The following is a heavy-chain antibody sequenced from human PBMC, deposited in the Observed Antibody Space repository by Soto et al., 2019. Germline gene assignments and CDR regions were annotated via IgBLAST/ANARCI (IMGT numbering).Heavy chain of an antibody. CDR3: ARGRYYDRSGYNAY. D-gene: IGHD3-22*01. CDR2: IYYSGST. V-gene: IGHV4-30-4*01. Sequence: SETLSLTCTVSGGSISSGDYYWSWIRQPPGKGLEWIGYIYYSGSTYYNPSLKSRVTISVDTSKNQFSLKLSSVTAADTAVYYCARGRYYDRSGYNAYWGQGTLVTVSS. J-gene: IGHJ4*02. CDR1: GGSISSGDYY.